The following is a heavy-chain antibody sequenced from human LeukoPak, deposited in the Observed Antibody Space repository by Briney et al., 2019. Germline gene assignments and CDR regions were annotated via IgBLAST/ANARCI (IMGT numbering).Heavy chain of an antibody. V-gene: IGHV5-51*01. CDR2: IYPGDSDT. D-gene: IGHD1-26*01. CDR1: GYSFTSYW. CDR3: ARVGERAGDKVGATYDSFDI. J-gene: IGHJ3*02. Sequence: GESLKISCKGSGYSFTSYWIGWVRQMPGKGLEWMGIIYPGDSDTRYSPSFQGQVTISADKSISTACLQWSSLKASDTAMYYCARVGERAGDKVGATYDSFDIWVQGTMVTVSS.